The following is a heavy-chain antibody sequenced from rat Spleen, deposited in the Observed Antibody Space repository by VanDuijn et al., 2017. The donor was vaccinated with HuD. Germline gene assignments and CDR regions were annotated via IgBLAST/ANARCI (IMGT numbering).Heavy chain of an antibody. V-gene: IGHV3-1*01. CDR2: ISYSGST. D-gene: IGHD1-11*01. CDR1: GYSITSNY. J-gene: IGHJ3*01. Sequence: EVQLQESGPGLVKPSQSLSLTCSVTGYSITSNYWGWIRKFPGNKMEWMGYISYSGSTSYNPSLKSRISITRDTSKNQFFLQLNSVTTEETATYSCGRSGGGYSEGWFAAWGQGTLVTVSS. CDR3: GRSGGGYSEGWFAA.